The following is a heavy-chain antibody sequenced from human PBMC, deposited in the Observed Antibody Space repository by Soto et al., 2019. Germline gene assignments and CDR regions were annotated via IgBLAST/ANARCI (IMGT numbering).Heavy chain of an antibody. J-gene: IGHJ4*02. CDR2: IYYSGST. CDR1: GGSISSYY. CDR3: ARLDGDYTIDY. V-gene: IGHV4-59*08. D-gene: IGHD4-17*01. Sequence: KASETLSLTCAVCGGSISSYYWSWIRQPPGKGLEWIGYIYYSGSTNYNPSLKSRVTISVDTSKNQFSLKLSSVTAADRAVYYCARLDGDYTIDYWGQGTLVTVSS.